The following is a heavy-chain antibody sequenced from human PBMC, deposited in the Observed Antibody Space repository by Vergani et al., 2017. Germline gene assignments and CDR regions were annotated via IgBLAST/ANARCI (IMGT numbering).Heavy chain of an antibody. D-gene: IGHD3-22*01. CDR3: ARRYYDSSGPFDY. Sequence: QVQLQESGPGLVKPSETLSLTCTVSGGSISSYYWSWIRQPPGKGLECIGYIYYSGSTNYNPPLKSRVTISVDTSKNQFSLKLSSVTAADTAVYYCARRYYDSSGPFDYWGQGTLVTVSS. V-gene: IGHV4-59*01. J-gene: IGHJ4*02. CDR1: GGSISSYY. CDR2: IYYSGST.